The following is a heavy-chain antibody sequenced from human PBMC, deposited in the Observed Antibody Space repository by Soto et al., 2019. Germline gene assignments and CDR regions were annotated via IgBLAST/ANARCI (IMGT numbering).Heavy chain of an antibody. D-gene: IGHD3-16*02. Sequence: PGGPLRLSCAASGFTFSGYGMHWVGQAAGGGLEGVAVISYDGSNKYYADSVKGRFTISRDNSKNTLYLQMNSLRAEDTAVYYCAKDPRLDYVWGSYRYAYFDYWGQGTLVTVSS. CDR2: ISYDGSNK. V-gene: IGHV3-30*18. CDR1: GFTFSGYG. CDR3: AKDPRLDYVWGSYRYAYFDY. J-gene: IGHJ4*02.